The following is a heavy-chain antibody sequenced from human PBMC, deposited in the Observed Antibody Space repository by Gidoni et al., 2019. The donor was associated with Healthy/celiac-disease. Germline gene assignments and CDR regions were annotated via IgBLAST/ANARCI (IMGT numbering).Heavy chain of an antibody. Sequence: EVPLVQSGAEVKKPGESLKISCKGSGYSFTSYWIGWVCQMPGKGLERMGIIYPGDSDNRYSPSGQGQVTISAYKSISTAYLQWSSLKASDTAMYYCARQAYKGCSSTSCPYWVDPWGQGTLVTVSS. CDR1: GYSFTSYW. D-gene: IGHD2-2*01. CDR3: ARQAYKGCSSTSCPYWVDP. J-gene: IGHJ5*02. V-gene: IGHV5-51*01. CDR2: IYPGDSDN.